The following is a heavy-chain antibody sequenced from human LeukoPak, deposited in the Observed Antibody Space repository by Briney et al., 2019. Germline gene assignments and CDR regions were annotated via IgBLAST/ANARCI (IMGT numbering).Heavy chain of an antibody. V-gene: IGHV4-34*01. CDR3: TRDIGDFVSDF. J-gene: IGHJ4*02. CDR2: INHSGST. D-gene: IGHD2-21*02. CDR1: GGSFSGYY. Sequence: SETLSLTCAVYGGSFSGYYWSWIRQPPGKGLEWIGEINHSGSTNYNPSLQSRVTISADTSKNQFALDLRSVTAADTAVYYCTRDIGDFVSDFWGQGTPVTVSS.